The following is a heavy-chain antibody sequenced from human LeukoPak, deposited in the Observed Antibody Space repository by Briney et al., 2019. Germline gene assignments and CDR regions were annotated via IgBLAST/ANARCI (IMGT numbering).Heavy chain of an antibody. D-gene: IGHD3-22*01. CDR1: GLTFSGYD. CDR2: MNQDGNER. V-gene: IGHV3-7*03. CDR3: AREDDSTGYYSDAFDI. J-gene: IGHJ3*02. Sequence: GGSLRLSCAASGLTFSGYDMHWVRQAPGKGPEWVANMNQDGNERYYADAVRGRFTISRDNAKSSLYLQMNSLRAEDTAVYYCAREDDSTGYYSDAFDIWGQGTMVSVSS.